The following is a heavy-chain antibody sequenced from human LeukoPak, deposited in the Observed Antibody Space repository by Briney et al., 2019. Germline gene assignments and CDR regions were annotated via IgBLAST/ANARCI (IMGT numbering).Heavy chain of an antibody. D-gene: IGHD3-16*02. J-gene: IGHJ4*02. CDR3: AGGESLGELSLTLAFDY. CDR2: IYYSGST. Sequence: PSETLSLTCTVSGGSISSYYWSWIRQPPGKGLEWIGYIYYSGSTNYNPSLKSRVTISVDTSKNQFSLKLSSVTAADTAVYYCAGGESLGELSLTLAFDYWGQGTLVTVSS. CDR1: GGSISSYY. V-gene: IGHV4-59*08.